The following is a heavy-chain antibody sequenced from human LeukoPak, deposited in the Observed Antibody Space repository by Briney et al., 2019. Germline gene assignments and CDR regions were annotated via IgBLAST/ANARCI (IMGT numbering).Heavy chain of an antibody. CDR1: GGSISSGGYY. CDR3: ARESEIAAAFDI. CDR2: IYYSGST. Sequence: PSQTLSLTCTVSGGSISSGGYYWSWIRQHPGKGLEWIGYIYYSGSTYYNPSLKSRVTISVDTSKNQFSLKLSSVTAADTAVYYCARESEIAAAFDIWGQGTMVTVSS. J-gene: IGHJ3*02. V-gene: IGHV4-31*03. D-gene: IGHD6-13*01.